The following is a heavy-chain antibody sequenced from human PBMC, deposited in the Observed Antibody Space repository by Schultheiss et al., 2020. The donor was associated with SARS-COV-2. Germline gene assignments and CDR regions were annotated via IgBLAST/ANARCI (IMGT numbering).Heavy chain of an antibody. CDR3: AREPSWRYYYYGMDV. Sequence: SETLSLSCDVSGDSISSGYFWGWIRQPPGKGLEWIGSIYPSGSTYYNPSLRSRVTISVDTSKNQFSLKLSSVTAVDTAVYYCAREPSWRYYYYGMDVWGQGTTVTVSS. CDR1: GDSISSGYF. CDR2: IYPSGST. J-gene: IGHJ6*02. V-gene: IGHV4-38-2*02.